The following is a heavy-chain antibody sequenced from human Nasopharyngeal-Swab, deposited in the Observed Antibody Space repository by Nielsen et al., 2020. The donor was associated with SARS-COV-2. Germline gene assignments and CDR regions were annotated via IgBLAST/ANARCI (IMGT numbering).Heavy chain of an antibody. V-gene: IGHV1-18*01. CDR1: GYTFTSYG. D-gene: IGHD5-18*01. Sequence: ASVKVSCKASGYTFTSYGISWVRQAPGQGLEWMGWISAYNGNTNYAQKLQGRVTMTTDTSTGTAYMELRSLRSDDTAVYYCARDFRDTAMDLPDYWGQGTLVTVSS. J-gene: IGHJ4*02. CDR2: ISAYNGNT. CDR3: ARDFRDTAMDLPDY.